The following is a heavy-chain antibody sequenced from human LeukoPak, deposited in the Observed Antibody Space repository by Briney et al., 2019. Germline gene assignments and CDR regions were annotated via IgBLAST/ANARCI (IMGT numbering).Heavy chain of an antibody. CDR3: ARGGRGVVPAAPYFSWFDP. J-gene: IGHJ5*02. CDR2: FDPENVEI. V-gene: IGHV1-24*01. Sequence: GASVKVSCKVSGYTLSELGIHWVRQGPGKGLEWMGGFDPENVEIVYAHRFQGRVTITRDTSITTAYMELSSLRSEDTAVYYCARGGRGVVPAAPYFSWFDPWGQGTLVTVSS. CDR1: GYTLSELG. D-gene: IGHD2-2*01.